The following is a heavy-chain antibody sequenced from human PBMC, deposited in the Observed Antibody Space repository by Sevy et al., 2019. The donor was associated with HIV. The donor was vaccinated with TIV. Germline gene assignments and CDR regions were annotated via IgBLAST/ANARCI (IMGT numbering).Heavy chain of an antibody. CDR2: IYYSGST. Sequence: SETLSLTCTVSGGSISSSSYYWGWIRQPPGKGLEWIGSIYYSGSTYYNPSLKSLVTISVDTSKNQFSLKLSSVTAADTAVYYCAGRDSVVPAAIRGQNWFDPWGQGTLVTVSS. D-gene: IGHD2-2*01. CDR3: AGRDSVVPAAIRGQNWFDP. V-gene: IGHV4-39*01. CDR1: GGSISSSSYY. J-gene: IGHJ5*02.